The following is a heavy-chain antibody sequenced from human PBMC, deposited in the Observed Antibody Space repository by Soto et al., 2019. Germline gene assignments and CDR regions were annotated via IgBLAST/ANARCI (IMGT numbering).Heavy chain of an antibody. Sequence: QVQLVESGGGVVQPGRSLRLSCAASGFTFSSYAMHWVRQAPGKGLEWVAVISYDGSNKYYADSVKGRFTISRDNSKNTXYXXMNSLRAEDTAVYYCARERVRSIAATSYYYYGMDVWGQGTTVTVSS. CDR2: ISYDGSNK. J-gene: IGHJ6*02. CDR3: ARERVRSIAATSYYYYGMDV. V-gene: IGHV3-30-3*01. CDR1: GFTFSSYA. D-gene: IGHD6-6*01.